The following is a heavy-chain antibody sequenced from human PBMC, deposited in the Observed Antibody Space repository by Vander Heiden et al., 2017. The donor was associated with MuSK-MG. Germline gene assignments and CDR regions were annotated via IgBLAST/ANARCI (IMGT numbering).Heavy chain of an antibody. CDR3: ARDGILLWFGDINYMDV. Sequence: QVQLVESGGGGVQPGRFLRLSCPASGFRSSSYATHCVRQAPGKGLEWVAVISYDGSNKYYADSVKGRFTISRDNSKNTLYLQMNSLRAEDTAVYYCARDGILLWFGDINYMDVWGKGTTVTVSS. V-gene: IGHV3-30*04. CDR1: GFRSSSYA. CDR2: ISYDGSNK. D-gene: IGHD3-10*01. J-gene: IGHJ6*03.